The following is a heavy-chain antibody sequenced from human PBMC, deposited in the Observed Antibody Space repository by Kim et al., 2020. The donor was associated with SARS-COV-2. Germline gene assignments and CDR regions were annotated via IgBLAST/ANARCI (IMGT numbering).Heavy chain of an antibody. V-gene: IGHV3-48*02. CDR2: ISSSSSTI. J-gene: IGHJ4*02. CDR3: ARRALYRYLEIGIAAAPLDY. CDR1: GFTFSSYS. Sequence: GGSLRLSCAASGFTFSSYSMNWVRQAPGKGLEWVSYISSSSSTIYYADSVKGRFTISRDNAKNSLYLQMNSLRDEDTAVYYCARRALYRYLEIGIAAAPLDYWGQGTLVTVSS. D-gene: IGHD6-13*01.